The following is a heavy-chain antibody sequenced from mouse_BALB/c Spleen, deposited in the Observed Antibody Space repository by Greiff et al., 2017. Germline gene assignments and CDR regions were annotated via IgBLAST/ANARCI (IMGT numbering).Heavy chain of an antibody. CDR2: ISSGGST. CDR3: ARGLIFPYAMDY. CDR1: GFTFSSYA. D-gene: IGHD1-2*01. Sequence: SGGGLVKPGGSLKLSCAASGFTFSSYAMSWVRQTPEKRLEWVASISSGGSTYYPDSVKGRFTISRDNARNILYLQMSSLRSEDTAMYYCARGLIFPYAMDYWGQGTSVTVSS. V-gene: IGHV5-6-5*01. J-gene: IGHJ4*01.